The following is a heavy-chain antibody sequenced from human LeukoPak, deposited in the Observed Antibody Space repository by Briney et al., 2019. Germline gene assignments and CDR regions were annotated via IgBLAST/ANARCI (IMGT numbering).Heavy chain of an antibody. V-gene: IGHV3-7*01. CDR1: GFTFSSFW. Sequence: GGSLRLSCAASGFTFSSFWMNRLRQAPGKGLEWVANIKQDGSEKYYADSVKGRFTISRDNAKNSLFLQMNSLRAEDTAVYYCAREGDISVITYAYWGQGTLVTVSS. CDR2: IKQDGSEK. J-gene: IGHJ4*02. D-gene: IGHD5-12*01. CDR3: AREGDISVITYAY.